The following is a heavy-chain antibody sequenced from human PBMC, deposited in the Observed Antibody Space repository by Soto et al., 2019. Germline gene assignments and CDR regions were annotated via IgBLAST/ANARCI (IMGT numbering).Heavy chain of an antibody. D-gene: IGHD2-15*01. CDR3: ARPLSPGGGYDAFDI. CDR1: GYSFTSYW. CDR2: IYPGDSDT. Sequence: EVQLVQSGAEVKKPGESLKISCKGSGYSFTSYWIGWVRQMPGKGLECMGIIYPGDSDTRYSPSFQGQVTISADKSISTAYLQWSSLKASDTATYYCARPLSPGGGYDAFDIWGQGTMVTVSS. V-gene: IGHV5-51*03. J-gene: IGHJ3*02.